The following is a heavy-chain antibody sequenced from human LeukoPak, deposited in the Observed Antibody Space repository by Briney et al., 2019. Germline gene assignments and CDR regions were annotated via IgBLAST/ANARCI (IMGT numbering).Heavy chain of an antibody. CDR3: AKDRLLNCRGDCYIFDN. CDR1: GFALRNYV. J-gene: IGHJ4*02. Sequence: GGSLRLSCEASGFALRNYVINWVRQTPGKGLEWVSSIGVSDDSTFYADSAKGRFTISRDNSKNTVYLQVSGLRTEDTAIYYCAKDRLLNCRGDCYIFDNWGQGTQVTVSS. V-gene: IGHV3-23*01. CDR2: IGVSDDST. D-gene: IGHD2-21*02.